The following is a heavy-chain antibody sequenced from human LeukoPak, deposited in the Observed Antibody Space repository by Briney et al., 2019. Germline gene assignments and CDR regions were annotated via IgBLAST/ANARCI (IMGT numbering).Heavy chain of an antibody. J-gene: IGHJ5*02. CDR3: ARQWGDCSSTSCYSAS. D-gene: IGHD2-2*01. V-gene: IGHV5-51*01. Sequence: HGESLKISCKGSGYSFTSYWISWVRQMPGKGLEWMGIIYPGDSDTRYSPSFQGQVTISADKSVSTAYLQWSSLKASDTAMYYCARQWGDCSSTSCYSASWGQGTLVTVSS. CDR1: GYSFTSYW. CDR2: IYPGDSDT.